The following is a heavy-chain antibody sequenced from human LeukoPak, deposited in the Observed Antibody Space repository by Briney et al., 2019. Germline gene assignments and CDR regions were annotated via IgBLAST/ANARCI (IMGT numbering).Heavy chain of an antibody. CDR3: AKAGTQQWLLFVGVY. Sequence: GGSLRLSCAASGFTFSGYWMSWVRQAPGKGLEWVANIKQDGSEKYYVGSVKGRFTISRDDAKNSLYLQMNSLRVEDTAMYYCAKAGTQQWLLFVGVYWGQGSLVTVSS. CDR2: IKQDGSEK. J-gene: IGHJ4*02. V-gene: IGHV3-7*01. D-gene: IGHD6-19*01. CDR1: GFTFSGYW.